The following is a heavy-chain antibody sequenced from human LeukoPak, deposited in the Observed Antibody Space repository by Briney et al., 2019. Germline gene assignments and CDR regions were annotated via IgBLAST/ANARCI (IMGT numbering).Heavy chain of an antibody. D-gene: IGHD3-22*01. CDR3: ARDSSGYYYDDAFDI. CDR2: IYYSGST. J-gene: IGHJ3*02. CDR1: GGSISSGDYY. Sequence: PSQTLSLTCTVSGGSISSGDYYWSWIRQPPGKGLEWIGYIYYSGSTYYNPSLKSRVTISVDTSKNQFPLKLSSVTAADTAVYYCARDSSGYYYDDAFDIWGQGTMVTVSS. V-gene: IGHV4-30-4*01.